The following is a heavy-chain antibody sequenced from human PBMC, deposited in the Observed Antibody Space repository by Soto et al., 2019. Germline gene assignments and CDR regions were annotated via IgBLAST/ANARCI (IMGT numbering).Heavy chain of an antibody. CDR1: GYSFTKYG. D-gene: IGHD2-2*01. V-gene: IGHV1-3*01. CDR3: ARTDCSSTSCYNYYYYGMDV. Sequence: ASVKVSCKTSGYSFTKYGLHWVRQAPGQRLEWMGWINPGNGDTKYSQKFQGRVTITRDTSATTAYMELSSLRSEDSAVFYCARTDCSSTSCYNYYYYGMDVWGQGTTVTV. CDR2: INPGNGDT. J-gene: IGHJ6*02.